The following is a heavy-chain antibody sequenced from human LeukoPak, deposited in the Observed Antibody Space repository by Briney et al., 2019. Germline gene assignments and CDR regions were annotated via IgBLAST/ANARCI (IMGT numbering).Heavy chain of an antibody. CDR1: GGSISSGSYY. CDR3: ASPGDSGSYCAFDI. V-gene: IGHV4-61*02. CDR2: IYTSGST. D-gene: IGHD1-26*01. Sequence: SETLSLTCTVSGGSISSGSYYWSWIRQPAGKGLEWIGRIYTSGSTNYNPSLKSRVTISVDTSKNQFSLKLSSVTAADTAVYYCASPGDSGSYCAFDIWGQGTMVTVSS. J-gene: IGHJ3*02.